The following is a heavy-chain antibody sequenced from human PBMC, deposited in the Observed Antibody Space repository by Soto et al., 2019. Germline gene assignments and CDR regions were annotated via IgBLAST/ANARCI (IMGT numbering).Heavy chain of an antibody. V-gene: IGHV1-69*01. Sequence: QVQLVQSGAEVKKPGSSVKVSCKAPGGNFSSNGIIWVRQAPGQGLEFMGGIIPTFGTTNYAHKFRGRVTITADESTGTAYMELSSLRSDDTAVYYCAGASDSTWYNWLDPWGQGTLVTVSS. CDR1: GGNFSSNG. CDR3: AGASDSTWYNWLDP. J-gene: IGHJ5*02. D-gene: IGHD5-18*01. CDR2: IIPTFGTT.